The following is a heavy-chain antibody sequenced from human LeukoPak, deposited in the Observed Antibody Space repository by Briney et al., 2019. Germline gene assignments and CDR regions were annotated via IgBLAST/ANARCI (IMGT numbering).Heavy chain of an antibody. CDR1: GFTFSSYG. J-gene: IGHJ4*02. Sequence: GGTLRLSCAASGFTFSSYGMSWVRQAPGKGLEWVSAISGSGGSTYYADSVKGRFTISRDNSKNTLYLQMNSLRAEDTAVYYCARVPVPAPRRGLYFDYWGQGTLITVSS. V-gene: IGHV3-23*01. D-gene: IGHD2-2*01. CDR3: ARVPVPAPRRGLYFDY. CDR2: ISGSGGST.